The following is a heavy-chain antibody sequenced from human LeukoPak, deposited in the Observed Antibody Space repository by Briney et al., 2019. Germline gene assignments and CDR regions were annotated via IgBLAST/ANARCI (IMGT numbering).Heavy chain of an antibody. CDR1: GYTFTSYA. J-gene: IGHJ3*02. CDR2: ISAYNGNT. Sequence: ASVKVSCKASGYTFTSYAMNWVRQAPGQGLEWMGWISAYNGNTNYAQKLQGRVTMTTDTSTSTAYMELRSLRAEDTAVYYCAKDLRYGDHDGGAFDIWGQGTMVTVSS. D-gene: IGHD4-17*01. CDR3: AKDLRYGDHDGGAFDI. V-gene: IGHV1-18*01.